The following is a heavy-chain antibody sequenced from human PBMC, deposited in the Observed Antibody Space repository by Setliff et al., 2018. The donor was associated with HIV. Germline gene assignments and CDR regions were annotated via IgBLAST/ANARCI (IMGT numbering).Heavy chain of an antibody. D-gene: IGHD4-17*01. CDR3: ARGRGNDYGDYSYYYYMDV. V-gene: IGHV1-3*01. Sequence: ASVKVSCKASGGTFSNYAFSWVRQAPGQGLEWMGGIIPGNDYTKYSQKFQGRVTITRDASASTVYMELSSLTSEDMAVYYCARGRGNDYGDYSYYYYMDVWGKGTTVTVSS. J-gene: IGHJ6*03. CDR2: IIPGNDYT. CDR1: GGTFSNYA.